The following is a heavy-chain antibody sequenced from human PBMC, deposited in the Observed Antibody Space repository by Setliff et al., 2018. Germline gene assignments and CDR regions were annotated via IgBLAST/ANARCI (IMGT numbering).Heavy chain of an antibody. Sequence: KASETLSLTCTVSGGSISSSSYYWGWIRQPPGKGLEWIGSIYYSGSTYYNPSLKSRVTISVDTSKNQFSLKLSSVTAADTAVYYCARERGLGYCSSTSCRYYYYGMDVWGQGTTVTVSS. V-gene: IGHV4-39*07. J-gene: IGHJ6*02. D-gene: IGHD2-2*01. CDR1: GGSISSSSYY. CDR3: ARERGLGYCSSTSCRYYYYGMDV. CDR2: IYYSGST.